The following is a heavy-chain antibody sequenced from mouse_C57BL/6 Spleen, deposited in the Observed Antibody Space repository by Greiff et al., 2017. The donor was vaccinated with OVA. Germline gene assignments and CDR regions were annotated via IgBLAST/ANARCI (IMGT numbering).Heavy chain of an antibody. CDR3: ARDYDYLPAFAY. CDR1: GFTFSSYA. J-gene: IGHJ3*01. Sequence: DVMLVESGGGLVKPGGSLKLSCAASGFTFSSYAMSWVRQTPEKRLAWVATISDGGSYTYYPDNVKGRFTISRDNAKNNLYLQMSQLKSEDTAMYYCARDYDYLPAFAYWGQGTLVTVSA. CDR2: ISDGGSYT. D-gene: IGHD2-4*01. V-gene: IGHV5-4*01.